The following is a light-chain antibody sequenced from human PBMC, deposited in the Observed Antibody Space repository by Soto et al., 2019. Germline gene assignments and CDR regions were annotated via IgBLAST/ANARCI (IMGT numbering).Light chain of an antibody. CDR3: QQVNSFPIT. Sequence: DIQLTQSPSFLSASVEDRVTITCRASQGISSYLVWYQQKPGRAPKLMIYDASALQSGVPSRLSGSVSGTEFTLSISSLQPEDFATYYCQQVNSFPITFGGGTKV. J-gene: IGKJ4*01. V-gene: IGKV1-9*01. CDR1: QGISSY. CDR2: DAS.